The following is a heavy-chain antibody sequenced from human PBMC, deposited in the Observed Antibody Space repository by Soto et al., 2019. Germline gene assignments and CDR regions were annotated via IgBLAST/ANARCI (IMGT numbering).Heavy chain of an antibody. V-gene: IGHV4-34*01. J-gene: IGHJ5*02. Sequence: SETLSLTCAVYGESFYGSYGNWIRQPPGKGLEWIGEINHTGGTHYNPSLKSRVTMSVDTSKNQFSLRLSSVTAADTAIYYCATRITVFGLLIPPFDPWGQGTQVTVSS. CDR1: GESFYGSY. CDR3: ATRITVFGLLIPPFDP. D-gene: IGHD3-3*01. CDR2: INHTGGT.